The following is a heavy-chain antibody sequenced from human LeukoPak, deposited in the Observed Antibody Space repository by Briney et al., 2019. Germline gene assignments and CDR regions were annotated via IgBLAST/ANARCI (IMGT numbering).Heavy chain of an antibody. CDR3: ARDFYYCGMDV. CDR2: ISYDGSNK. V-gene: IGHV3-30-3*01. CDR1: GFTFSSYA. Sequence: GGSPRLSCAASGFTFSSYAMHWVRQAPGKGLEWVAVISYDGSNKYYADSVKGRFTISRDNSKNTLYLQMNSLRAEDTAVYYCARDFYYCGMDVWGQGTTVTVSS. J-gene: IGHJ6*02.